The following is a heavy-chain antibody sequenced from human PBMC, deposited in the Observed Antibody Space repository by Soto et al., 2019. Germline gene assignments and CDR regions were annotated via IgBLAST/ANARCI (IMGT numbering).Heavy chain of an antibody. D-gene: IGHD4-17*01. CDR1: GITFSKAW. CDR3: TTNFYSDHGMDV. CDR2: IKSKSDGGTT. J-gene: IGHJ6*02. V-gene: IGHV3-15*01. Sequence: EVQLVESGGGLVKPGGSLRLSCAASGITFSKAWMNWVRQSPGKGLEWVGRIKSKSDGGTTDYAAPVKGRFTISRDDSKNPPCLQMNSLKTEDTAVYYCTTNFYSDHGMDVWGQGTTVTVSS.